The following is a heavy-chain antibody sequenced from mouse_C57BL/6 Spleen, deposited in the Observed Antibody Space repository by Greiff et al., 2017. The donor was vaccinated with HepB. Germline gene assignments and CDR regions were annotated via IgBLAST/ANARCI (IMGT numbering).Heavy chain of an antibody. CDR3: ARTTTVVATDY. CDR2: IYPGSGST. V-gene: IGHV1-55*01. CDR1: GYNFTSYW. Sequence: VQLQQPGAELVKPGASVKMSCKASGYNFTSYWITWVKQRPGQGLEWIGDIYPGSGSTNYNEKFKSKATLTVDTSSSTAYMQLSSLTSEDSAVYYCARTTTVVATDYWGQGTTLTVSS. J-gene: IGHJ2*01. D-gene: IGHD1-1*01.